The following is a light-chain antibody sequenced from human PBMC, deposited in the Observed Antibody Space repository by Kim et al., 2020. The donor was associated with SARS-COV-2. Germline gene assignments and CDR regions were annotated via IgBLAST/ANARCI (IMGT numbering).Light chain of an antibody. J-gene: IGKJ1*01. V-gene: IGKV1-27*01. Sequence: DIQMTQSPSSLSASVGDRVTITCRASQDISHYLAWFQQKPGEAPKLLIYAASALHSEVPSRFSGSGSGTDFTLTISSLQPEDVATFYCQSYNSAPWTFGQGTKLEI. CDR3: QSYNSAPWT. CDR1: QDISHY. CDR2: AAS.